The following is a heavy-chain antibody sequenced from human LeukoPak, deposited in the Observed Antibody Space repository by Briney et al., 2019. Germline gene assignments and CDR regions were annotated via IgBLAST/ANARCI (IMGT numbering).Heavy chain of an antibody. J-gene: IGHJ4*02. CDR1: GFTFDDYA. D-gene: IGHD2-2*01. V-gene: IGHV3-9*01. Sequence: GGSLRLSCAASGFTFDDYAMHWVRQAPGKGLEWVSGISWNSGSIGYADSVKGRFTISRDNAKNSLYLQMNSLRAEDTALYYCAKDRIPAASTYYFDYWGQGTLVTVSS. CDR3: AKDRIPAASTYYFDY. CDR2: ISWNSGSI.